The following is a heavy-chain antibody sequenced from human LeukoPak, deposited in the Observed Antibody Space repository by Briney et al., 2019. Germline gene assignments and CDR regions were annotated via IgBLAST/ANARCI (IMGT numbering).Heavy chain of an antibody. CDR3: ASGPPFLKYFEY. CDR2: ISVGAEYI. V-gene: IGHV3-23*01. CDR1: GFTLSTYV. J-gene: IGHJ4*02. D-gene: IGHD3-3*01. Sequence: PGGSLRLSCAASGFTLSTYVMNWFRQAPGKGLEWVSTISVGAEYIFYADSVKGRFTISRDDSSNALYLQMHSLRAEDTALYYCASGPPFLKYFEYWGQGTLVTVSS.